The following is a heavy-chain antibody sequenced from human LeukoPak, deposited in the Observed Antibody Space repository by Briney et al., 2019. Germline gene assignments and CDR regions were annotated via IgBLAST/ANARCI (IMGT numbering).Heavy chain of an antibody. D-gene: IGHD6-13*01. V-gene: IGHV4-61*02. CDR3: ARRAIAAAGTMDY. CDR1: GASISSGNYY. CDR2: VSTYGST. J-gene: IGHJ4*02. Sequence: SQTLSLTCIVSGASISSGNYYWTWIRQPAGKGLEWLGRVSTYGSTDYNPSLKSRVTISVDTSKNQFSLKLSSVTAADTAVYYCARRAIAAAGTMDYWGQGTLVTVSS.